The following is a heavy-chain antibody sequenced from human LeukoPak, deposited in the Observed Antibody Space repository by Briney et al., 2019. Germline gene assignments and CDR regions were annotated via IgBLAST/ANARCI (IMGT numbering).Heavy chain of an antibody. J-gene: IGHJ4*02. Sequence: GGSLRLSCAASGFTFSSYAISWVRQAPGQGLEWMGGIIPIFGTANYAQKFQGRVTITTDESTSTAYMELSSLRSEDTAVYYCARSSSGSYDVWGQGTLVTVSS. D-gene: IGHD1-26*01. CDR2: IIPIFGTA. CDR3: ARSSSGSYDV. CDR1: GFTFSSYA. V-gene: IGHV1-69*05.